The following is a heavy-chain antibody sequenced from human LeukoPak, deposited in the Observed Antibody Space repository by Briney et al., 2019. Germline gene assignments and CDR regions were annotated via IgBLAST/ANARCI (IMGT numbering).Heavy chain of an antibody. CDR3: AKFGVAAGTDYWYFDL. Sequence: PGGSLRLSCAASGXTFSSYSMNWVRQAPGKGLERVAVVSYDGRYRYYAASVKGRFTISRDNSKNTLYLQMDSLRAEDTAVYYCAKFGVAAGTDYWYFDLWGRGTLVTVSS. V-gene: IGHV3-30*18. CDR1: GXTFSSYS. CDR2: VSYDGRYR. D-gene: IGHD6-19*01. J-gene: IGHJ2*01.